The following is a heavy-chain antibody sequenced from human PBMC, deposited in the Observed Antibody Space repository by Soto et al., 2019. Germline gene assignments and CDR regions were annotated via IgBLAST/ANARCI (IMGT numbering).Heavy chain of an antibody. CDR1: GGYISGGYYS. CDR3: ATYRKFFQI. Sequence: SETLSLTCAVSGGYISGGYYSWSWIRQPPGKGLEWIGFIYNSGSTYYNSSLKSRVTISVDRSKXXXXXXXXXXXAADTAVYYCATYRKFFQIWGQGTKVTVSS. V-gene: IGHV4-30-2*01. J-gene: IGHJ3*02. CDR2: IYNSGST.